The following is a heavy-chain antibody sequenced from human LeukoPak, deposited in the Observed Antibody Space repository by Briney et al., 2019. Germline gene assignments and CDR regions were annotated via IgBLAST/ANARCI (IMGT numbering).Heavy chain of an antibody. Sequence: PGGSLRLSCAASGFTFSNAWMNWVRQAPGKGLEWVSSISSSSNYIYYADSVKGRFTISRDNAKNSLYLQMNSLRAEDTAVYYCARDSRKGEIWELTAHNDAFDIWGQGTMVTVSS. D-gene: IGHD1-26*01. CDR2: ISSSSNYI. CDR1: GFTFSNAW. CDR3: ARDSRKGEIWELTAHNDAFDI. V-gene: IGHV3-21*01. J-gene: IGHJ3*02.